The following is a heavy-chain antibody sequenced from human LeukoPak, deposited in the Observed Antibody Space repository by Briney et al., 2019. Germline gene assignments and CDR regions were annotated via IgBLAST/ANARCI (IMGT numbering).Heavy chain of an antibody. CDR3: AKGLTFDI. J-gene: IGHJ3*02. CDR2: ISYDESNK. V-gene: IGHV3-30*18. CDR1: GFTFSSYG. Sequence: GRSLRLSCAASGFTFSSYGMHWVRQAPGKGLEWVAVISYDESNKYYADSVKGRFTISRDNSKNTLYLQMNSLRAEDTAVYYCAKGLTFDIWGQGTMVTVSS.